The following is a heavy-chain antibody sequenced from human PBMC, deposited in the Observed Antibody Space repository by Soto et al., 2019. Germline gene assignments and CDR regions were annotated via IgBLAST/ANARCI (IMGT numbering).Heavy chain of an antibody. CDR1: GYTFTSYD. Sequence: ASVKVSCKASGYTFTSYDINWVRQATGQGLEWMGWMNPDSGNTGYAQKFQGRVTMTRDTSISTAYMELSSLRSEDTAIYYCTSGERDCSGASXYDYWSQGTLVTVSS. V-gene: IGHV1-8*01. CDR2: MNPDSGNT. J-gene: IGHJ4*02. D-gene: IGHD2-15*01. CDR3: TSGERDCSGASXYDY.